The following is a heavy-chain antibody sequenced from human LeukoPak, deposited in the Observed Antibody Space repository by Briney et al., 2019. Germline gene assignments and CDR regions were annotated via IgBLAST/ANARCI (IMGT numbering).Heavy chain of an antibody. J-gene: IGHJ6*02. CDR1: GFTFSSYG. D-gene: IGHD6-19*01. CDR3: ARGQSPSYYDMDV. CDR2: IWNDGSSK. V-gene: IGHV3-33*01. Sequence: GRSLRLSCAVSGFTFSSYGMHWVRQAPGKGLEWVAVIWNDGSSKHYGDSVRGRFTISRDNSKNTLYLQMNSLRAEDTAVYHCARGQSPSYYDMDVWGQGTTVTVSS.